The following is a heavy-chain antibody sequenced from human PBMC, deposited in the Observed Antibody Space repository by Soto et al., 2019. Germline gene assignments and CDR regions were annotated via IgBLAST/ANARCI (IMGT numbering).Heavy chain of an antibody. J-gene: IGHJ5*02. CDR3: ARDQREGNWFDP. V-gene: IGHV4-30-2*01. CDR1: GGSISSGGYS. CDR2: IYQSGST. Sequence: SETLSLTCAVSGGSISSGGYSWNWIRQPPGKGLEWIGYIYQSGSTHYNPSLKGRVTISVYRSKNQFSLKLSSVTAADTAVSYCARDQREGNWFDPWGHGTLVTVSS.